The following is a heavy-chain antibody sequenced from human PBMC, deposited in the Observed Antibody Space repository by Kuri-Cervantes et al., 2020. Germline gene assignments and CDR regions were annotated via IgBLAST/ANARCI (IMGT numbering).Heavy chain of an antibody. D-gene: IGHD6-13*01. V-gene: IGHV4-61*01. CDR1: GGSVSSGSYY. CDR3: ARVASGTGTFNY. CDR2: IYYSGST. Sequence: SETLSLTCTVSGGSVSSGSYYWSWIRQPPGKGLEWNGYIYYSGSTNYNPSLKSRVTISVDTSKNQFSLKLSSVTAADTAVYYCARVASGTGTFNYWGQGTRVTVSS. J-gene: IGHJ4*02.